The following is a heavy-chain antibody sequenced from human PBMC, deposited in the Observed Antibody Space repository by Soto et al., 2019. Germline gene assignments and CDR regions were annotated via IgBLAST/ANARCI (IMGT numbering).Heavy chain of an antibody. V-gene: IGHV1-69*13. D-gene: IGHD6-19*01. CDR2: IMPIFGTA. CDR1: GGTFSSYA. CDR3: AQIAVAGSTPAY. Sequence: ASVKVSCKTSGGTFSSYAISWVRQAPGQGLEWMGGIMPIFGTANYAQKFQGRVTITADEFTSTAYMELSSLRSEDTAVYYCAQIAVAGSTPAYWGQGTLVTVSS. J-gene: IGHJ4*02.